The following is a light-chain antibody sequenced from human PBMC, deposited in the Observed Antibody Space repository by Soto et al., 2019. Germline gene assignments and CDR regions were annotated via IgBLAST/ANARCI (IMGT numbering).Light chain of an antibody. J-gene: IGKJ1*01. CDR1: NRLGSGY. CDR3: QQYGSSPDT. V-gene: IGKV3-20*01. Sequence: EIVLTQSPATLFFPPGERAPLSCGAINRLGSGYLAWYQQKPGQAPRLLIYGASIRATGIPDRFSGSGSGTYFTLTISRLEPEDCAVYYCQQYGSSPDTFGQGTKVEI. CDR2: GAS.